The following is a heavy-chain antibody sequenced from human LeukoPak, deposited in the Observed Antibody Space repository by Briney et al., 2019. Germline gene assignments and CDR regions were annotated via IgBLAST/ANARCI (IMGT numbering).Heavy chain of an antibody. J-gene: IGHJ4*02. CDR1: GFAFSAYE. Sequence: GGSLRLSCLASGFAFSAYEMNWVRQAPAKGLEWVSYIAGSDTTTYYADSVKGRFTIFRDNAKNSLYLQMNSLRAEDTALYYCTTLGYHLDSWGQGTLVTVSS. D-gene: IGHD3-22*01. CDR3: TTLGYHLDS. CDR2: IAGSDTTT. V-gene: IGHV3-48*03.